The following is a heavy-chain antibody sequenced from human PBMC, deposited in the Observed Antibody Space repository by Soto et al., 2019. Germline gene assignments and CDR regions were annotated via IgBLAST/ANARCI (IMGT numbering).Heavy chain of an antibody. D-gene: IGHD2-21*02. CDR1: GFTVSSNY. V-gene: IGHV3-66*01. CDR3: ARDRGSRLAYCGGDCRSSGPRTYGMDV. J-gene: IGHJ6*02. CDR2: IYSGGST. Sequence: EVQLVESGGGLVQPGGSLRLSCAASGFTVSSNYMSWVRQAPGKGLEWVSVIYSGGSTYYADSVKGRFTISRDNSKNTMYLQMNSLRAEDTAVYYCARDRGSRLAYCGGDCRSSGPRTYGMDVWGQGTTVTVSS.